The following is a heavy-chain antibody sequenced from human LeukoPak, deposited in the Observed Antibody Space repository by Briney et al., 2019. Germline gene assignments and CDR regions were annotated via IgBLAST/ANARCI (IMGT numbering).Heavy chain of an antibody. J-gene: IGHJ4*02. D-gene: IGHD3-9*01. CDR1: GDSISLSFYY. CDR2: VYYSGTT. CDR3: ARVLRYFDWFDDPFGYFDY. Sequence: SETLSLTCSVSGDSISLSFYYWGWIRQPPGKALEWIGSVYYSGTTSYNPSLKSRVTISVDMSKNHFSLRLRSVTAADTAMYYCARVLRYFDWFDDPFGYFDYWGQGTLVTVSS. V-gene: IGHV4-39*07.